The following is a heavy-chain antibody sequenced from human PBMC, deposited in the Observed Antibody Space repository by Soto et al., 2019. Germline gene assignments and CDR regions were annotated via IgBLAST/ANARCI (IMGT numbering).Heavy chain of an antibody. Sequence: GGSLRLSCSASGFTFSSYSMNWVRQAPGKGLEWVSYISSSSSTVYYADSVKGRFTISRDSAKNSLYLQMNSLRAEDTAVYYCAREGTIFGVARGYFDPWGQGTLVTVSP. CDR3: AREGTIFGVARGYFDP. CDR2: ISSSSSTV. D-gene: IGHD3-3*01. V-gene: IGHV3-48*01. CDR1: GFTFSSYS. J-gene: IGHJ5*02.